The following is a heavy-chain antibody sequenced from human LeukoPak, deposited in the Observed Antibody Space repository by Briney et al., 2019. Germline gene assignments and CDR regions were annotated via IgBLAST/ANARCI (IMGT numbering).Heavy chain of an antibody. Sequence: SETLSLTCTASGGSISSYYWSWLRQPPEKGLEWIGYIYYSGSTNYNPSLKSRVTISVDTSKNQFSLKLSSVTAADTAVYYCARTTVWRGYYFDYWGQGGLVTVSS. J-gene: IGHJ4*02. V-gene: IGHV4-59*08. CDR3: ARTTVWRGYYFDY. CDR2: IYYSGST. CDR1: GGSISSYY. D-gene: IGHD3-3*01.